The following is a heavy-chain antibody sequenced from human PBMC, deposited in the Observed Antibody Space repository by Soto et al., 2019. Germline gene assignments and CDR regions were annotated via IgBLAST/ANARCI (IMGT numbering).Heavy chain of an antibody. V-gene: IGHV3-23*01. CDR1: GFPFSSYA. J-gene: IGHJ3*02. CDR2: ISGSGGST. CDR3: ATGYKRITMIVVVIGAFDI. Sequence: GGSLRLSCAASGFPFSSYAMSWVRQSPGKGLEWVSAISGSGGSTYYADSVKGRFTISRDNSKNTLYLQMNSLRAEDTAVYYCATGYKRITMIVVVIGAFDIWGQGTMVPLSS. D-gene: IGHD3-22*01.